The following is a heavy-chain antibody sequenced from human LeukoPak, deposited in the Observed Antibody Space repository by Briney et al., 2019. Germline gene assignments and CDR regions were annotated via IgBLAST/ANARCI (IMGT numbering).Heavy chain of an antibody. CDR1: GFTFTRHW. Sequence: PGGSLRLSCAVSGFTFTRHWMHWVRQVPGKGLVWVSRITSDGSSTGYVDSVKGRFTISRDNAKNTLYLQMNSLRAEDTAVYYCARERYSSGPDGFDIWGQGTMVTVSS. V-gene: IGHV3-74*01. CDR3: ARERYSSGPDGFDI. D-gene: IGHD2-15*01. J-gene: IGHJ3*02. CDR2: ITSDGSST.